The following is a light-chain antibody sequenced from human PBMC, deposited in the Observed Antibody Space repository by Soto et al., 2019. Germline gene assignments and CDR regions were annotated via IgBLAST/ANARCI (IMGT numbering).Light chain of an antibody. CDR3: SSDTSSTVV. CDR1: SSDVGGYNY. CDR2: DVS. Sequence: QPALTQPASVSGSPGQSITISCTGTSSDVGGYNYVSWYQQHPGKAPKLMIYDVSNRPSGVSNRFSGSKSGNTASLTISGLQAEDEADYYCSSDTSSTVVFGGGTKVTVL. V-gene: IGLV2-14*01. J-gene: IGLJ2*01.